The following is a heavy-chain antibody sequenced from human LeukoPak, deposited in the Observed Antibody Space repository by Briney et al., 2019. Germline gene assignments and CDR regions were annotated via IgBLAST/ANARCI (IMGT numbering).Heavy chain of an antibody. J-gene: IGHJ2*01. CDR1: GGSISSYY. CDR2: MYITGDT. D-gene: IGHD3-3*02. V-gene: IGHV4-4*07. Sequence: SETLSLTCTVSGGSISSYYWSWIRQPAGKGLEWIGRMYITGDTNYNPSLKSRVTMSLDTSKNHFSLKLSSVTAADTAVYYCARDSTASSHWYCDLWGRGTLVIVSS. CDR3: ARDSTASSHWYCDL.